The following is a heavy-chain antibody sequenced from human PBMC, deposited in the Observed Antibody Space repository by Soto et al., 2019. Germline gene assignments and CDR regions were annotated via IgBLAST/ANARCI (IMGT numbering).Heavy chain of an antibody. V-gene: IGHV1-2*04. D-gene: IGHD6-19*01. J-gene: IGHJ4*02. Sequence: ASVKVSCKASGYTFTGYYMHWVRQAPGQGLEWMGWINPNSGGTNYAQKFQGWVTMTRDTSISTAYMELSRLRSDDTAVYYCARGNQAVAGDFDYWGQGTLVTVSS. CDR1: GYTFTGYY. CDR2: INPNSGGT. CDR3: ARGNQAVAGDFDY.